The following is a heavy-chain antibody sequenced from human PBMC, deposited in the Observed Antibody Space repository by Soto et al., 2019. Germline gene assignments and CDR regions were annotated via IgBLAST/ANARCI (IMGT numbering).Heavy chain of an antibody. CDR1: GGSISSYY. J-gene: IGHJ5*02. D-gene: IGHD5-12*01. Sequence: QVQLQESGPGLVKPSETLSLTCTVSGGSISSYYWSWIRQPPGKGLEWIGYIYYSGSTNYNPSLKSRVTISVDTSKNQFSLKLSSVTAADTAVYYCARDRGGYDLYNWFDPWGQGTLVTVSS. CDR3: ARDRGGYDLYNWFDP. CDR2: IYYSGST. V-gene: IGHV4-59*01.